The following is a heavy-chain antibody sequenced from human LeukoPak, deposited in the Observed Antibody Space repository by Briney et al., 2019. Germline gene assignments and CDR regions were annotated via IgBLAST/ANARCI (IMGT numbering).Heavy chain of an antibody. CDR2: IYTSGST. CDR3: ARDLGYYSDSSALDAFDI. CDR1: GGSISSYY. D-gene: IGHD3-22*01. J-gene: IGHJ3*02. Sequence: SETLSLTCTVSGGSISSYYWSWIRQPAGKGLEWIGRIYTSGSTNYNPSLKSRVTMSVDTSKNQFSLKLSSVTAAGTAVYYCARDLGYYSDSSALDAFDIWGQGTMVTVSS. V-gene: IGHV4-4*07.